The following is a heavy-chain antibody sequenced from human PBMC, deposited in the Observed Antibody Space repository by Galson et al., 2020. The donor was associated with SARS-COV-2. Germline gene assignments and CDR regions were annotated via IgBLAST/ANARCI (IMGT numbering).Heavy chain of an antibody. CDR3: AKASSGYSYDFYWYFDI. J-gene: IGHJ2*01. CDR1: GLTFSTGA. Sequence: GGSLRLSCAASGLTFSTGAMHWVRQAPGKGLEWVAVISYDGSTEYYADSVKGRFTISRDSSKNTLYLQMNNLRPEDTAVYYCAKASSGYSYDFYWYFDIWGRGTLVTASS. D-gene: IGHD5-18*01. V-gene: IGHV3-30*18. CDR2: ISYDGSTE.